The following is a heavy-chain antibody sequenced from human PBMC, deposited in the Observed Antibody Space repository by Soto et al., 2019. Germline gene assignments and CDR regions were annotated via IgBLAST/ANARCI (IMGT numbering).Heavy chain of an antibody. Sequence: QLQLQESGPGLVKPSETLSLTCTVSGGSISSSSYYWGWIRQPPGKGLEWIGSIYYSGSTYYNPSLKHRVTISEDTSKNQSSLQRSSVPAADTAVYYCARSVGATTGAVNFDYWGQGTLVTVSS. CDR1: GGSISSSSYY. D-gene: IGHD1-26*01. CDR2: IYYSGST. CDR3: ARSVGATTGAVNFDY. J-gene: IGHJ4*02. V-gene: IGHV4-39*01.